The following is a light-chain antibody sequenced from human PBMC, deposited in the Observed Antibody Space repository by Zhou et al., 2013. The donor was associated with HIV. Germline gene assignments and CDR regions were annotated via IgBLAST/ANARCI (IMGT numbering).Light chain of an antibody. CDR3: QQYGSSPLLT. V-gene: IGKV3-20*01. J-gene: IGKJ4*01. CDR1: QSVSSTY. CDR2: AAS. Sequence: EIVLTQSPGTLSLSPGERVTLSCRASQSVSSTYLAWYQQKPGQAPRLLIYAASSRATGIPDRFSGGGSGTDFTLTISRLEPEDFAVYYCQQYGSSPLLTFGGGTKVEIK.